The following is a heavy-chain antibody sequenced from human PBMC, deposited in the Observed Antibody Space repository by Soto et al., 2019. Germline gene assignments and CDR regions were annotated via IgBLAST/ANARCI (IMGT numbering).Heavy chain of an antibody. J-gene: IGHJ5*02. CDR2: IYYSGTT. Sequence: SETLSLTCTVPGGSISSYYWSWIRRPPGKGLEWIGYIYYSGTTNYNPSLKSRVTISIDTSKSQLSLKLNSLTAADTAVYYCARADTARVPHGSWGQGILVTGSS. CDR1: GGSISSYY. V-gene: IGHV4-59*08. D-gene: IGHD5-18*01. CDR3: ARADTARVPHGS.